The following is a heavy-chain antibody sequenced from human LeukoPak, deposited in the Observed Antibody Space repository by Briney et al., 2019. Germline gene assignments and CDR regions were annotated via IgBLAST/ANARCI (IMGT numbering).Heavy chain of an antibody. J-gene: IGHJ4*02. V-gene: IGHV3-23*01. CDR3: ARVLGVPTVWDF. Sequence: GGSLRPSCAASGLTFSAYGMSWIRQSPEKGLEWVSAISGGGGSTYYADSVKGRFTISRDNSKNILYLQMNSLRAEDTAVYYCARVLGVPTVWDFWGQGALVTVSS. CDR1: GLTFSAYG. D-gene: IGHD4-11*01. CDR2: ISGGGGST.